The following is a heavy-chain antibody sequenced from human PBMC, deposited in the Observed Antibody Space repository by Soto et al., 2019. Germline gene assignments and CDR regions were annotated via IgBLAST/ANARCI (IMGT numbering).Heavy chain of an antibody. V-gene: IGHV3-15*01. Sequence: EVQLVESGGGLVKPGGSLRLSCEASGFIFNNAWMNWVRQSPGKGLEWVGHIKSKGDGGTTDYAAPVKGRFIISRDDSKKTLYLQMDSLKTEDTAVYYCTPACGTTCYWSYYGMDVWGQGTTVTVSS. CDR1: GFIFNNAW. CDR2: IKSKGDGGTT. CDR3: TPACGTTCYWSYYGMDV. D-gene: IGHD2-2*01. J-gene: IGHJ6*02.